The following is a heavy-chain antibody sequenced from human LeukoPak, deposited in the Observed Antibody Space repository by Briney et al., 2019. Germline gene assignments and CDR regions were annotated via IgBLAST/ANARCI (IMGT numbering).Heavy chain of an antibody. CDR2: FDPEDGET. D-gene: IGHD3-10*01. CDR1: GYTLTELS. V-gene: IGHV1-24*01. J-gene: IGHJ6*02. CDR3: ARMEKFYYGSGGFSPPLMDV. Sequence: ASVKVSCKVSGYTLTELSMHWVRQAPGKGLEWMGGFDPEDGETIYAQKFQGRVTMTEDTSTDTAYMELSSLRSEDTAVYYCARMEKFYYGSGGFSPPLMDVWGQGTTVIVSS.